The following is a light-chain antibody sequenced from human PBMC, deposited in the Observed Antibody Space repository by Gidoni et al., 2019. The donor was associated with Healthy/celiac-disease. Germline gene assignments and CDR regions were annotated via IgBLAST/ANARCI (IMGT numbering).Light chain of an antibody. V-gene: IGKV1-27*01. CDR2: AAS. J-gene: IGKJ1*01. Sequence: IQMTQPPSSLSASVGDRVTITCRASQGISNYLAWYQQKPGKVPKLLIYAASSLQSGVPSRLSGSGSGTDYTITISSLQHEDVATYYCQKYNSAPPWTFGQGTKVEIK. CDR3: QKYNSAPPWT. CDR1: QGISNY.